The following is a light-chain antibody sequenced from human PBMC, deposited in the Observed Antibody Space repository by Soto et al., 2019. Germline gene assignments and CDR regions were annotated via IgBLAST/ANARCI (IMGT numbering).Light chain of an antibody. CDR1: SSDVGGYNY. CDR3: SSYTSSSAPSAV. V-gene: IGLV2-14*01. Sequence: QSALTQPASVSGFPGQSITISCTGTSSDVGGYNYVSWYQQHPGKAPKLMIYDVSNRPSGVSNRFSGSKSGNTASLTISGLQAEDEADYFCSSYTSSSAPSAVFGGGTQLTVL. CDR2: DVS. J-gene: IGLJ7*01.